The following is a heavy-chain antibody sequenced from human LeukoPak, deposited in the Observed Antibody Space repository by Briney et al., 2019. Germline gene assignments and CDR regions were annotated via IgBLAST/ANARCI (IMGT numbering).Heavy chain of an antibody. V-gene: IGHV5-51*01. D-gene: IGHD2-8*02. J-gene: IGHJ4*02. CDR3: ARNGGGVSSWVSH. CDR2: IYPGDSDT. Sequence: GESLKISWRGSGYRFTTYWIGWVRQMPGKGLGWRGIIYPGDSDTRHSPPFQSQVTMSADKSINTAYPQWSSLKASDTAMYYCARNGGGVSSWVSHWGQGTLVTVSS. CDR1: GYRFTTYW.